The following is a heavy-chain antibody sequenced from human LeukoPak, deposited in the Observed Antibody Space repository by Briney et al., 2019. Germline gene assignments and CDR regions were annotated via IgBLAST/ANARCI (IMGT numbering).Heavy chain of an antibody. CDR1: GYTFTDCA. V-gene: IGHV1-46*01. J-gene: IGHJ4*02. Sequence: ASVKVSCKASGYTFTDCALHWVRQAPGQGLEWMGIINPSGRSTSYAQKFQGRVTMTRDTSISTAYMELSRLRSDDTAVYYCARVYYDFWSGYYYYWGQGTLVTVSS. D-gene: IGHD3-3*01. CDR2: INPSGRST. CDR3: ARVYYDFWSGYYYY.